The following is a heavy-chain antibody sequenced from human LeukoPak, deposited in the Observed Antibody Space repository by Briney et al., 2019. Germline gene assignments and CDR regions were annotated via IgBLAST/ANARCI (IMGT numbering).Heavy chain of an antibody. Sequence: ASVEVSCKTSGYTFSDYYIHWVRQAPGQGLEWMGRINPSSGGTNYAQKFQGRVTMTRDTSISTAYMELSRLRSDDTAVYYCATITASGYAGNYWGQGTLVTVSS. CDR2: INPSSGGT. J-gene: IGHJ4*02. CDR1: GYTFSDYY. CDR3: ATITASGYAGNY. V-gene: IGHV1-2*06. D-gene: IGHD5-12*01.